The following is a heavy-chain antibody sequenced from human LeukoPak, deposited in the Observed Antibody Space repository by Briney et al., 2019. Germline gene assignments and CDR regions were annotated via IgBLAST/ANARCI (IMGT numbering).Heavy chain of an antibody. D-gene: IGHD4-17*01. J-gene: IGHJ4*02. CDR3: ARVQDYGDFFDY. V-gene: IGHV1-18*01. CDR2: ISAYNGNT. Sequence: ASVAVSCKASGYTFTSYGISWVRQAPGQGLEGMGWISAYNGNTNYAQKLQGRVTMTTDTSTSTAYMELRSLRSDDTAVYYCARVQDYGDFFDYWGQGTLVTVSS. CDR1: GYTFTSYG.